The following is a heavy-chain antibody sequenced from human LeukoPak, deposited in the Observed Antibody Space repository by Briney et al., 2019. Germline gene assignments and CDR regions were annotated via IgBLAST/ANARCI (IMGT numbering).Heavy chain of an antibody. D-gene: IGHD5-12*01. CDR3: ASEYSGSWYYMDV. Sequence: GASVKVSCKASGYTFTSYGISWVRQAPGQGLEWMGWISAYNGNTNYAQKFQGRVTMTRDTSISTAYMELSRLRSDDTAVYYCASEYSGSWYYMDVWGKGTTVTVSS. CDR1: GYTFTSYG. J-gene: IGHJ6*03. V-gene: IGHV1-18*01. CDR2: ISAYNGNT.